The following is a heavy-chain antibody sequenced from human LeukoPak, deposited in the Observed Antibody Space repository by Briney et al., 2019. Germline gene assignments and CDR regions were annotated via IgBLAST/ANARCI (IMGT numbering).Heavy chain of an antibody. D-gene: IGHD5-18*01. CDR1: GYTFTSYG. Sequence: ASVKVSCKASGYTFTSYGISWVRQAPGQGLEWMGWISAYNGNTNYAQKLQGRVTMTTDTSTSTAYMELRSLRSDDTAVYYCARDRYGYYYYYGMDVWGQGTTVTVSS. CDR2: ISAYNGNT. CDR3: ARDRYGYYYYYGMDV. V-gene: IGHV1-18*01. J-gene: IGHJ6*02.